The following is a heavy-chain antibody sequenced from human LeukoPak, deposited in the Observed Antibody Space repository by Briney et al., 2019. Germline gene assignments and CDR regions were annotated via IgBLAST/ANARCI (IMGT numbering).Heavy chain of an antibody. D-gene: IGHD1-26*01. Sequence: GDSVKVSCKASGYTFTSYGISWVRQAPGQGLEWMGWISAYNGNTNYAQKLQGRVTMTTDTSTSTAYMELRSLRSDDTAVYYCARDGLYSGSYPSPGYWGQGTLVTVSS. V-gene: IGHV1-18*01. CDR2: ISAYNGNT. CDR1: GYTFTSYG. J-gene: IGHJ4*02. CDR3: ARDGLYSGSYPSPGY.